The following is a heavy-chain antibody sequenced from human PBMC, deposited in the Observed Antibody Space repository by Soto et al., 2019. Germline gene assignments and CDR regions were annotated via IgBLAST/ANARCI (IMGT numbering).Heavy chain of an antibody. CDR2: FYPVYSDT. CDR1: GYSFTSYW. CDR3: VRLYPPVRGIIKNYNYAMDV. J-gene: IGHJ6*02. V-gene: IGHV5-51*01. D-gene: IGHD3-10*01. Sequence: PGESLKISCKGSGYSFTSYWIGWVRQMPGKGLEWMGIFYPVYSDTKYSPSFQGQVTISADKSINTAYLQWSSLKASDTGTYYCVRLYPPVRGIIKNYNYAMDVWGQGTTVTVSS.